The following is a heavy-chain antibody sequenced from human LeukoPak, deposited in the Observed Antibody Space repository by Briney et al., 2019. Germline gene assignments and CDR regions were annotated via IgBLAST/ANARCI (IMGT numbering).Heavy chain of an antibody. J-gene: IGHJ4*02. D-gene: IGHD3-3*01. CDR3: ARQIDFWSGYSWDYFDY. CDR2: IYSNGNT. Sequence: PSETLSLTCTVSGGSITSYYWSWIRQPPGKGLEWIGYIYSNGNTNYNPSLKSRVTMSVDTSKNQFSLKLSSVTAADTAVYYCARQIDFWSGYSWDYFDYWGQGTLVTVSS. CDR1: GGSITSYY. V-gene: IGHV4-59*08.